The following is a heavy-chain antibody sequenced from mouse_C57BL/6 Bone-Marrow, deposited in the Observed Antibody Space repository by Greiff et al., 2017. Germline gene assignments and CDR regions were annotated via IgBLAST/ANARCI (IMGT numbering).Heavy chain of an antibody. CDR2: INPYNGGT. Sequence: VQLQQSGPVLVKPGASVKMSCKASGYTFTDYYMNWVKQSHGQGLEWIGVINPYNGGTSYNQKFQGKATLTVDKSSSTAYMQLNSLTSEDSAVYHCASGWLAYWGQGTLVTVSA. CDR1: GYTFTDYY. V-gene: IGHV1-19*01. CDR3: ASGWLAY. J-gene: IGHJ3*01.